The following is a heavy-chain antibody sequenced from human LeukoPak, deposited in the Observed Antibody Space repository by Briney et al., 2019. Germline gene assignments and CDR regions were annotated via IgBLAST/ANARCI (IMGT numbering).Heavy chain of an antibody. CDR3: AKIVYSSGSAPYYYYYGMDV. J-gene: IGHJ6*02. Sequence: GGSLRLSCAASGFTFSSYGMHWVRQAPGKGLEGVAVISYDGSNKCYADSVKGRFTISRDNSKNTLYLQMNSLRAEDTAAYYCAKIVYSSGSAPYYYYYGMDVWGQGTTVTVSS. CDR1: GFTFSSYG. CDR2: ISYDGSNK. V-gene: IGHV3-30*18. D-gene: IGHD6-19*01.